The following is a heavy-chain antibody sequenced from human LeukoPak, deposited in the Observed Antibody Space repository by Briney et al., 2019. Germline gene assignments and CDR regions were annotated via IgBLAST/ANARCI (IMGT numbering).Heavy chain of an antibody. V-gene: IGHV3-15*01. CDR2: IKSKTDGGTT. CDR3: TTEDIVVVPAADP. J-gene: IGHJ5*02. CDR1: GFTFSNTW. Sequence: PGGSLRLSCAASGFTFSNTWMSWVRQAPGKGLEWVGRIKSKTDGGTTDYAAPVKGRFTISRDDSKNTLYLQMNSLKTEDTAVYYCTTEDIVVVPAADPWGQGTLVTVSS. D-gene: IGHD2-2*01.